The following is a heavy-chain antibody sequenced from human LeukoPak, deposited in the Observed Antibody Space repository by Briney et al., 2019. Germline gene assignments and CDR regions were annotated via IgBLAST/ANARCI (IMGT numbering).Heavy chain of an antibody. J-gene: IGHJ4*02. CDR1: GSRFTSYW. Sequence: NRGGSLEISLQGSGSRFTSYWIGWVRQLPGKGLEWMGIIYPGESDTRYRPSFQGQVTISADKSISTAYLQWSSLKASDTAMYYCARRYYYDSSGYYSFDYWGQGTLVTVSS. CDR2: IYPGESDT. D-gene: IGHD3-22*01. CDR3: ARRYYYDSSGYYSFDY. V-gene: IGHV5-51*01.